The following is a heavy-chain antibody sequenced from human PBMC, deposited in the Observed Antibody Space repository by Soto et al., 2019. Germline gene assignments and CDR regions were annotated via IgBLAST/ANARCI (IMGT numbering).Heavy chain of an antibody. CDR1: GFTFSDYY. CDR3: ARDLGESGSSINWFDP. V-gene: IGHV3-11*06. D-gene: IGHD3-10*01. CDR2: ISSSSSYT. Sequence: GGSLRLSCAASGFTFSDYYMSWIRQAPGKGLEWVSYISSSSSYTNYADSVKGRFTISRDNAKNSLYLQMNSLRAEDTAVYYCARDLGESGSSINWFDPWGQGTLVTVSS. J-gene: IGHJ5*02.